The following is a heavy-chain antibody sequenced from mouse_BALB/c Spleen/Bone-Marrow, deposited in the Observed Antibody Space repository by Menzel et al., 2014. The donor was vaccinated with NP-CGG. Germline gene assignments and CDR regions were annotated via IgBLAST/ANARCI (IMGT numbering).Heavy chain of an antibody. Sequence: EVQLQQSGAELVRSGASVKLSCTGSGFNIKDFYMHWVKQRPEQGLEWIGWIDPENGDTEYAPKFQGKATLTAYTSSNTAYLQLNSLTSEDTAVYYCNADTRAMDYWGQGTSVTVSS. V-gene: IGHV14-4*02. CDR3: NADTRAMDY. CDR1: GFNIKDFY. J-gene: IGHJ4*01. CDR2: IDPENGDT.